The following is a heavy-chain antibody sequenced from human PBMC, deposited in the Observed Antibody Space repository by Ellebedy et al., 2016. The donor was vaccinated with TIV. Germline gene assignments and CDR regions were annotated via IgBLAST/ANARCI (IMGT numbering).Heavy chain of an antibody. J-gene: IGHJ4*02. CDR3: ARGGIVVVITPSY. CDR2: INPSGGST. Sequence: AASVKVSCKASGYTFTSYYMHWVRQPPGQGLEWLGIINPSGGSTSYAQKFQGRVTMTRDTSTSTVYMELNSLRSEDTAVYYCARGGIVVVITPSYWGQGTLVTVSS. CDR1: GYTFTSYY. V-gene: IGHV1-46*01. D-gene: IGHD3-22*01.